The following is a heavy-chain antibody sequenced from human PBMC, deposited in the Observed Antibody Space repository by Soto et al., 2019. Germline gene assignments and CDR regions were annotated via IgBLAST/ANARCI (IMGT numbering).Heavy chain of an antibody. CDR3: ARAYSGQLPRRADYYYDMDV. J-gene: IGHJ6*02. CDR2: IGAADDP. V-gene: IGHV3-13*05. D-gene: IGHD2-2*01. CDR1: GFTFSTYD. Sequence: GGSLILSCAASGFTFSTYDMHWVRQATGKGLEWVSAIGAADDPYYLGSVKGRFTISRENAKSSLSLQMNSLRVGDTAVYYCARAYSGQLPRRADYYYDMDVPGPGTTVTVSS.